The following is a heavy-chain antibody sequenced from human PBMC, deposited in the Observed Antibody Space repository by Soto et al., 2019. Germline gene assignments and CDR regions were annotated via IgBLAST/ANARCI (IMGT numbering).Heavy chain of an antibody. J-gene: IGHJ4*02. CDR2: IYYSGST. CDR3: ARSPFEDCSGGSCYSTGGSFFDY. CDR1: GGSISSGGYY. V-gene: IGHV4-31*03. D-gene: IGHD2-15*01. Sequence: SETLSLTCTVSGGSISSGGYYWSWIRQHPGKGLEWIGYIYYSGSTYYNPSLKSRVTISVDTSKNQFSLKLSSVTAADTAVYYCARSPFEDCSGGSCYSTGGSFFDYWGQGTLVTVSS.